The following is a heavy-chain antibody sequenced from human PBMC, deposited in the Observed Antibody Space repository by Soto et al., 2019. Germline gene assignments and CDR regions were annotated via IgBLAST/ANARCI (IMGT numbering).Heavy chain of an antibody. J-gene: IGHJ5*02. V-gene: IGHV3-23*01. CDR3: AKDRGSGSTSWYNGWFDP. D-gene: IGHD2-2*02. CDR2: ISGSSGGT. Sequence: HPGGSLRLSCAASGFTFSSYAMSWVRQAPGKGLEWVAAISGSSGGTYYADSVKGRFAISRDNSKNTLYLQMNSLRAEDTAVYYCAKDRGSGSTSWYNGWFDPWGQGTLVTVSS. CDR1: GFTFSSYA.